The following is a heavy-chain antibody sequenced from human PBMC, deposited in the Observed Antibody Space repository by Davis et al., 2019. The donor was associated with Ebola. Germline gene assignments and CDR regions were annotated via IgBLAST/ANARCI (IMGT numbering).Heavy chain of an antibody. D-gene: IGHD6-19*01. CDR2: INAEGSVT. J-gene: IGHJ4*02. CDR3: ARQEGQYSTGWDV. V-gene: IGHV3-74*01. CDR1: GFSSSSYW. Sequence: PGGSLRLSCAVSGFSSSSYWMHWVRQAPGKGLVWVSRINAEGSVTTYADSVKGRFTISNDSGKNTLYLQMNGLRGDDTAVYYCARQEGQYSTGWDVWGQGTLVTVSS.